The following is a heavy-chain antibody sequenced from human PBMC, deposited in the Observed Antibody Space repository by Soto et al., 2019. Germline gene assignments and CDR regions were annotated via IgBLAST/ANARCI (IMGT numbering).Heavy chain of an antibody. D-gene: IGHD3-22*01. CDR1: GGSVSSGSYY. J-gene: IGHJ1*01. CDR3: ARDLDGLHDDTSGPFPRPG. CDR2: IYYSGST. V-gene: IGHV4-61*01. Sequence: SETLSLTCTVSGGSVSSGSYYWSWIRQPPGKGLEWIGYIYYSGSTNYNPSLKSRVTISVDTSKNQFSLKLSPVTAADTAVYYCARDLDGLHDDTSGPFPRPGWGQGTLVTVSS.